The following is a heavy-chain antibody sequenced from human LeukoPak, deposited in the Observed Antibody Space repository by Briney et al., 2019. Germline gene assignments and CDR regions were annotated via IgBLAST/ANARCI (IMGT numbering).Heavy chain of an antibody. CDR1: GYILSKLS. CDR2: FDPEDGET. D-gene: IGHD3-16*01. V-gene: IGHV1-24*01. Sequence: GASVKVSCKVSGYILSKLSMHWVRQAPGKGLEWMGGFDPEDGETIYAQKFQGRVTMTDDISTDIAYMDLSSLRSEDTAVYYCTTGLRNAFDIWGQETMVTVSS. J-gene: IGHJ3*02. CDR3: TTGLRNAFDI.